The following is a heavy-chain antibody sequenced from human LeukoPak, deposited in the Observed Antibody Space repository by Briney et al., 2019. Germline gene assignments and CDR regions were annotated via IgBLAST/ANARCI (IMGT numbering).Heavy chain of an antibody. CDR1: GGCISTYY. CDR3: ARGSVRGEFDP. D-gene: IGHD3-10*01. Sequence: PSETLSLTCTLSGGCISTYYWSWVRQPPGKGREWIGDIYYTGSTDYNPSLKSRVTMSVDTSKNQFSLKLSSVTAADTAVYSCARGSVRGEFDPWGQGTLVTVSS. V-gene: IGHV4-59*01. CDR2: IYYTGST. J-gene: IGHJ5*02.